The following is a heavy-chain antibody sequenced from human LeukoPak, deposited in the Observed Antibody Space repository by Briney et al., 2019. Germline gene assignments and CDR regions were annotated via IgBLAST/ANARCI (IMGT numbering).Heavy chain of an antibody. CDR1: GFTVSSNY. V-gene: IGHV3-53*01. CDR2: IHSGGST. CDR3: ARITIDAFDI. Sequence: PGGSLRLSCAASGFTVSSNYLTWVRQAPGKGLEWVSLIHSGGSTYFVDSVKGRFNLSRDNSKNTLYLQMNSLRAEDTAVYYCARITIDAFDIWGQGTMVIVSS. J-gene: IGHJ3*02. D-gene: IGHD3-10*01.